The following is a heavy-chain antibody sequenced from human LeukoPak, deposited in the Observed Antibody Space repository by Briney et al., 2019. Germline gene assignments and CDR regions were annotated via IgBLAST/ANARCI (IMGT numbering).Heavy chain of an antibody. J-gene: IGHJ4*02. CDR3: AKDGGEFWSGYYAFDY. V-gene: IGHV3-30*02. CDR1: GFTFSSYG. CDR2: IRFDGSTK. Sequence: GGSVRLSCAASGFTFSSYGMHWVRQAPGKGREWMAFIRFDGSTKYYADSLKGRFTISRDNSKSALNLQMNSLRAEDTAVYYCAKDGGEFWSGYYAFDYWGQGTLVTVSS. D-gene: IGHD3-3*01.